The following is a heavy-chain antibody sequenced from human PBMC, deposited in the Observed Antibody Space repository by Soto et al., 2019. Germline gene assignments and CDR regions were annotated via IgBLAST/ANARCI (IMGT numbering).Heavy chain of an antibody. J-gene: IGHJ4*02. CDR1: GDSINNYY. CDR3: AKYRRTEAEGFTLDY. CDR2: IYYTGST. Sequence: KPSETLSLTCTGSGDSINNYYWSWIRQPPGKRLEWIGYIYYTGSTTYNPSLESRVTMSVDTSKNQFSLKLSSVNAADTAVYYCAKYRRTEAEGFTLDYWGRGTLVTVSS. D-gene: IGHD6-13*01. V-gene: IGHV4-59*01.